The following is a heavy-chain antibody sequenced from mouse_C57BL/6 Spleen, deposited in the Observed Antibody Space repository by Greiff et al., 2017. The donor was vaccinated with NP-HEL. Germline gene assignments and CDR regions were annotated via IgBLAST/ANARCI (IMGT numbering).Heavy chain of an antibody. V-gene: IGHV1-26*01. J-gene: IGHJ4*01. CDR3: ASSDYLYAMDY. CDR1: GYTFTDYY. D-gene: IGHD2-4*01. CDR2: INPNNGGT. Sequence: EVQLQQSGPELVKPGASVKISCKASGYTFTDYYMNWVKQSHGKSLEWIGDINPNNGGTSYNQKFKGKATLTVDKSSSTAYMELRSLTSEDSAVYYCASSDYLYAMDYWGQGTSVTVSS.